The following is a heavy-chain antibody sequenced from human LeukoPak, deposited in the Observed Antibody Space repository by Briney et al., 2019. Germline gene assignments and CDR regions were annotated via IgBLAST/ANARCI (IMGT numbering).Heavy chain of an antibody. J-gene: IGHJ4*02. D-gene: IGHD1-26*01. CDR1: GFTFSSYS. V-gene: IGHV3-21*01. CDR3: ARGRSDSGSYYRPRMFDY. Sequence: GGSLRLSCAASGFTFSSYSMNWVRQAPGKGLEWVSSISSSSSYIYYADSVKGRFTISRDNAKNSLYLQMNSLRAEDTAVYYCARGRSDSGSYYRPRMFDYWGQGTLVTVSS. CDR2: ISSSSSYI.